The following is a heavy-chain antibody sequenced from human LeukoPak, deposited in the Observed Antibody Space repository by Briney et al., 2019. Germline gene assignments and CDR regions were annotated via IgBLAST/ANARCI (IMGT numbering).Heavy chain of an antibody. V-gene: IGHV3-30*02. CDR2: IRYDGSNK. CDR1: GFTFSSYG. D-gene: IGHD3/OR15-3a*01. J-gene: IGHJ6*03. CDR3: ARMRTVYYYMDV. Sequence: PGGSLRLSCAASGFTFSSYGMHWVRQAPGKGLEWVAFIRYDGSNKYYADSVKGRFTISRDNSKNTLYLQMNSLRAEDTAVYYCARMRTVYYYMDVWGKGTTVTISS.